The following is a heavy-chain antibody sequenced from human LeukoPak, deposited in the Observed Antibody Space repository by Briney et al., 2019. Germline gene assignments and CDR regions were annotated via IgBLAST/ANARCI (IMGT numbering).Heavy chain of an antibody. D-gene: IGHD2-15*01. J-gene: IGHJ1*01. CDR1: GGSLSSYY. Sequence: PSETLSLTCTLSGGSLSSYYWRWMPQPPGKGLEWIVYIYYSGTPNYNPSVQSRVTISVDTSKNQFSLKLSSVTAADTAVYYCAREDYCSGGSCYSGYFQHWGQGTLVTVSS. CDR3: AREDYCSGGSCYSGYFQH. CDR2: IYYSGTP. V-gene: IGHV4-59*01.